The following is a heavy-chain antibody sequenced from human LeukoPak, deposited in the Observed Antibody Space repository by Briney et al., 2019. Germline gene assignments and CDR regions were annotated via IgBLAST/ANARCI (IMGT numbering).Heavy chain of an antibody. Sequence: PGRSLRLSCAASGFTFSRYGMNWVRQAPGKGLEWVALISSDGSNQYYADSVKGRFTISRDNSKKMLYLEISSLRVEDMAVYYCAKARGVVVVAAIDYWGQGTLVTVSS. D-gene: IGHD2-15*01. V-gene: IGHV3-30*18. CDR3: AKARGVVVVAAIDY. J-gene: IGHJ4*02. CDR1: GFTFSRYG. CDR2: ISSDGSNQ.